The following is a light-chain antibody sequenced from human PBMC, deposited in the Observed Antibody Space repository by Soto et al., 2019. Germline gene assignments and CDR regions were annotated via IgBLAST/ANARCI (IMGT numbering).Light chain of an antibody. J-gene: IGKJ5*01. CDR3: QQYDNLPIT. CDR2: DAS. CDR1: EDINNY. V-gene: IGKV1-33*01. Sequence: DIQMTQSPSSLSASVGDRVTITCQATEDINNYLNWYQQKPGKAPKLLIYDASNLEAGVPSRFRGSGSGTDLTFTISSLQPEDIATYYCQQYDNLPITFGQGTRLEIK.